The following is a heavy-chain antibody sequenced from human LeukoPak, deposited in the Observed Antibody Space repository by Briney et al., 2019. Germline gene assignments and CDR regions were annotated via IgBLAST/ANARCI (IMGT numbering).Heavy chain of an antibody. J-gene: IGHJ4*02. V-gene: IGHV4-34*01. Sequence: SETLSLTCAVYGASFNIYYWSWIRQPPGKGLEWIGEINHRGGTNYNSSLKSRVTISVDTSKNQFSLNLSSVTAADTAIYYCARGGLYSGDDCYIDSWGQGTLVTVSS. CDR2: INHRGGT. D-gene: IGHD2-21*01. CDR3: ARGGLYSGDDCYIDS. CDR1: GASFNIYY.